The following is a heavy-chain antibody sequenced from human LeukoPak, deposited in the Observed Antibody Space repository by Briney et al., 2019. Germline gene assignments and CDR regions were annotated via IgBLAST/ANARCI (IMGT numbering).Heavy chain of an antibody. CDR2: IYYSGST. CDR1: GGSVSSYY. Sequence: SETLSLTCTVSGGSVSSYYWSWIRQPPGKGLEWIGYIYYSGSTNYNPSLKSRVTISVDTSKNQFSLNLSSVTAADTAIYYCARDYRYSSGWSFDYWGQGTLVTVSS. CDR3: ARDYRYSSGWSFDY. J-gene: IGHJ4*02. D-gene: IGHD6-19*01. V-gene: IGHV4-59*02.